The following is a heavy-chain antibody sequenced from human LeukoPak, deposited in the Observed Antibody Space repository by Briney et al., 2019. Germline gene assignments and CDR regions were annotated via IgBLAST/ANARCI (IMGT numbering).Heavy chain of an antibody. V-gene: IGHV3-30*03. Sequence: PGGSLRLSCAASGFNFSRYAMHWVRQAPGQGLAWVAAMSYDGRSDFYTDSVRGRFTISRDNSKNTLFLEMNNLRVEDTALYYCVEMLGELSFDYWGQGTLVTVSS. CDR1: GFNFSRYA. CDR2: MSYDGRSD. CDR3: VEMLGELSFDY. J-gene: IGHJ4*02. D-gene: IGHD3-10*02.